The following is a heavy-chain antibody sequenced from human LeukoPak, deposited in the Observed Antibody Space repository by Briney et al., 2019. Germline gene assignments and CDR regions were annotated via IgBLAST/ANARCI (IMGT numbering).Heavy chain of an antibody. CDR2: MDKETNLYAT. CDR1: GFTFSDSA. V-gene: IGHV3-73*01. J-gene: IGHJ5*02. CDR3: PRDSGTYNWFDP. Sequence: PGGSLKLSCVASGFTFSDSAIHWVRQSSGKGLEWIGHMDKETNLYATALAASVKGRFTVSRDDSKNTAYLHMNSLKTEDTALYYCPRDSGTYNWFDPWGQGTLVTVSS. D-gene: IGHD1-26*01.